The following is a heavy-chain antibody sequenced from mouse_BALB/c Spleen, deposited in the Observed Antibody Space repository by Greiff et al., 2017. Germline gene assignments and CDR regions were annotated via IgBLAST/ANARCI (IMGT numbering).Heavy chain of an antibody. CDR2: ISSGSSTI. Sequence: EVKVVESGGGLVQPGGSRTLSCAASGFTFSSFGMHWVRQAPEKGLEWVAYISSGSSTIYYADTVKGRFTISRDNPKNTLFLQMTSLRSEDTAMYYCAKGDDYGGNAMDYWGQGTSVTVSS. V-gene: IGHV5-17*02. D-gene: IGHD2-4*01. CDR1: GFTFSSFG. J-gene: IGHJ4*01. CDR3: AKGDDYGGNAMDY.